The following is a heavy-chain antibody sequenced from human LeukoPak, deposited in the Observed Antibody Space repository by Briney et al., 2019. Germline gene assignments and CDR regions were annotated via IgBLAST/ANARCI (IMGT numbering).Heavy chain of an antibody. D-gene: IGHD2-2*01. J-gene: IGHJ5*02. Sequence: SETLSLTCTVSGGSISSSSYYWGWIRQPPGKGLEWIGIIYYSGSTYYNPSLKSRLTISVDTSKNQFSLKLSSVTATDTAVYYCARRGYCSSASCYEYWFDPWGQGTLVTVSS. V-gene: IGHV4-39*01. CDR1: GGSISSSSYY. CDR3: ARRGYCSSASCYEYWFDP. CDR2: IYYSGST.